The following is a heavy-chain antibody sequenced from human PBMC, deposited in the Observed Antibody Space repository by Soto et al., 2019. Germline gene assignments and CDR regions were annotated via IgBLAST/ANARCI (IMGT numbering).Heavy chain of an antibody. V-gene: IGHV4-4*02. CDR2: IFHDGNT. D-gene: IGHD2-8*02. Sequence: QVHLQESGPGLVKPSETLSLTCAVSGASIGSGGWWSWVRQPPGKGPEWIAEIFHDGNTNYSPSLKSRVTISLDTSQNPFPLNGYSVTAADTAVYYCARHEGWTGPDQWGQGTLVTVSS. CDR3: ARHEGWTGPDQ. CDR1: GASIGSGGW. J-gene: IGHJ5*02.